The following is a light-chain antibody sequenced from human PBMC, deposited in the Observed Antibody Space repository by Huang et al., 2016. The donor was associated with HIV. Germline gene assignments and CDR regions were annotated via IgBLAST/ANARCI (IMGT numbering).Light chain of an antibody. V-gene: IGKV3-11*01. J-gene: IGKJ2*01. Sequence: EIVLTQSPATLSLSPGERATLSCRASQSVGGYLAWYQQEPGQAPRLLIYDTSPRATGSQARFSGSGSETDFTLTNSSLEPEDFAVYYCQQPGSFGQGTKVDIK. CDR1: QSVGGY. CDR2: DTS. CDR3: QQPGS.